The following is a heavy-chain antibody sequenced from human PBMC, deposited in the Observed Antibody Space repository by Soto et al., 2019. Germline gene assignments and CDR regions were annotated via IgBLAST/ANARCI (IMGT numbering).Heavy chain of an antibody. V-gene: IGHV5-51*01. CDR3: AAGYTTGLDAFDI. J-gene: IGHJ3*02. Sequence: GESLKISCNGSGYNFANYWIGWVRQMPGKGLGWMGMIFPGGSDTKNSPSLQGQITMSVDKSDSSAYLQWRSLKASDTAMYYCAAGYTTGLDAFDIWGQGTMVTVSS. D-gene: IGHD6-13*01. CDR2: IFPGGSDT. CDR1: GYNFANYW.